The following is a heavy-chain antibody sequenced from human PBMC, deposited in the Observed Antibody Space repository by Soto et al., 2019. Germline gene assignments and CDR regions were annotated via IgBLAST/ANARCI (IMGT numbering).Heavy chain of an antibody. CDR2: IYPGDSDT. J-gene: IGHJ3*02. CDR3: ARAREDSSGDAFDI. Sequence: GESLKISCKASGYSFTTYWIGWVRQMPGKGLEWMGLIYPGDSDTRYSPSFQGQVTISADKSISTAYLQWSSLKASDTAMYYCARAREDSSGDAFDIWGQGTMVTVSS. CDR1: GYSFTTYW. V-gene: IGHV5-51*01. D-gene: IGHD3-22*01.